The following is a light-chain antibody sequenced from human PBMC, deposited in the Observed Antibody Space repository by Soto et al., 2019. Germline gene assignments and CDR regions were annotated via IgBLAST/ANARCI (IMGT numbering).Light chain of an antibody. CDR2: GAS. V-gene: IGKV3-15*01. Sequence: EIVMTQSPATLSVSPGERATLSCRASQSVSSNLAGYQQKPGQAPRLLIYGASTRATGIPARFSGSGSGTEFTITISSLQSEDFAVYYCQQYNNWPPRTFGQGTKVEIK. J-gene: IGKJ1*01. CDR3: QQYNNWPPRT. CDR1: QSVSSN.